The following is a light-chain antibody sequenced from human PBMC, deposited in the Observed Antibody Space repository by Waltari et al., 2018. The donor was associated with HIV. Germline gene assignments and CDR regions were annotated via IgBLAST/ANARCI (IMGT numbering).Light chain of an antibody. V-gene: IGKV1-39*01. J-gene: IGKJ3*01. CDR2: GAS. CDR1: QTINSF. CDR3: LQSFDSPLT. Sequence: DIQMTQSPSSLSASVGDRVTITCRPSQTINSFLNWYQQKPGKVPKLLIYGASNLESGVPSRFSGSGYGTDLSLTISSLQSDDFATYYCLQSFDSPLTFGPGTTVDSK.